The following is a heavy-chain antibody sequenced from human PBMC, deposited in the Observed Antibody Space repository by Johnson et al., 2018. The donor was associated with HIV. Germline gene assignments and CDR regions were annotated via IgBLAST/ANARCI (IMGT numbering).Heavy chain of an antibody. CDR3: AKTDPTVTQEPFDI. D-gene: IGHD4-17*01. V-gene: IGHV3-53*01. CDR2: ISGPGVIT. Sequence: VQLVESGGGLIQPGGSLRLSCAASGFTVSSNYMSWVRQAPGKGLEWVSVISGPGVITHYADSVKGRFTIYRDNAMNTLFLQMNSLRVDDTTVYYCAKTDPTVTQEPFDIWGQGTMVTVSS. J-gene: IGHJ3*02. CDR1: GFTVSSNY.